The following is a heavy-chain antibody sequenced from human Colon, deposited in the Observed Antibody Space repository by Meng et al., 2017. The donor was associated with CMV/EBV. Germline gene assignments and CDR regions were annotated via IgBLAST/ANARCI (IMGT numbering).Heavy chain of an antibody. CDR3: SREVDYGGYIVLGY. D-gene: IGHD4-23*01. Sequence: ASVKVSCKASGYTFTTYGISWERQAPGQGLEWMGWISAFNGNTRYAQKVQGRVTMTRDTSTSTAYMELRSLRSDDTAVYYCSREVDYGGYIVLGYWGQGTLVTVSS. CDR1: GYTFTTYG. V-gene: IGHV1-18*01. J-gene: IGHJ4*02. CDR2: ISAFNGNT.